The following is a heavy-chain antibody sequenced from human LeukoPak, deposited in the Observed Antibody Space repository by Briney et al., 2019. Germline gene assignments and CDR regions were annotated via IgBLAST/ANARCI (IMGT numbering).Heavy chain of an antibody. D-gene: IGHD2-2*01. CDR3: AKAAPEDIVVVPAGSRGALHDY. V-gene: IGHV3-30*02. CDR1: GFTFSSYG. Sequence: PGGSLRLSFAASGFTFSSYGMHWVRQAPGKGLEWVAFIRYDGSNKYYADSVKGRFTISRDNSKNTLYLQMNSLRAEDTAVYYCAKAAPEDIVVVPAGSRGALHDYWGQGTLVTVSS. CDR2: IRYDGSNK. J-gene: IGHJ4*02.